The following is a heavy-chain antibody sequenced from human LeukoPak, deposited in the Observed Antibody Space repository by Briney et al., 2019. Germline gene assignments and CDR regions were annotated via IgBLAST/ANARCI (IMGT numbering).Heavy chain of an antibody. D-gene: IGHD5-24*01. Sequence: GGSLRLSCAASGFTFDDYAMHWVRQAPGKGLEWVSGISWNSGSIGYADPVKGRFTISRDNAKNSLYLQMNSLRAEDTALYYCAKDLQFYYYCGVDVWGQGTTVTVSS. CDR3: AKDLQFYYYCGVDV. V-gene: IGHV3-9*01. CDR1: GFTFDDYA. CDR2: ISWNSGSI. J-gene: IGHJ6*02.